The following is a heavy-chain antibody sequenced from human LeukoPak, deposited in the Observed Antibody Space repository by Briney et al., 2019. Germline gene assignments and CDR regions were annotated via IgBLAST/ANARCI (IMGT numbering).Heavy chain of an antibody. Sequence: SGTLSLTCTVSGGSISSSHWWGWVRQPPGKGLEWVGEIHHSGSTNSNSSLKSRVAISVDKSKNQFSLRLNSVTAADTAVYYCAREFVQGSSLPYFDCWGQGTLVTVSS. CDR3: AREFVQGSSLPYFDC. CDR2: IHHSGST. D-gene: IGHD1-26*01. V-gene: IGHV4-4*02. CDR1: GGSISSSHW. J-gene: IGHJ4*02.